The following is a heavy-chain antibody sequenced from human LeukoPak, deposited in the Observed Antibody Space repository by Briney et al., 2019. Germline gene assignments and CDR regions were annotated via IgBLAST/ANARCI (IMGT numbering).Heavy chain of an antibody. CDR1: GVSISSGSYF. Sequence: SETLSLTCTVSGVSISSGSYFWSWIRQPAGNGLEWIGRIYTSGSTNYNPSLKSRVTISVDTSKNQFSLKLSSVTAADTAVYYCAGSGYYYYMDVWGKGTTVTVSS. CDR2: IYTSGST. CDR3: AGSGYYYYMDV. D-gene: IGHD7-27*01. V-gene: IGHV4-61*02. J-gene: IGHJ6*03.